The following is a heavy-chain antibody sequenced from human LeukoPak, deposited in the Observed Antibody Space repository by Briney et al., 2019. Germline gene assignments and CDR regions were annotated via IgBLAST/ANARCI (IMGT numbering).Heavy chain of an antibody. CDR1: GASIRTANYY. CDR3: VTYRPGDINWFDP. D-gene: IGHD2-21*01. Sequence: SETLSLTCTVSGASIRTANYYWSWIRQYPGKGLEWIGYMEYSVSTRYNPSLKSRVVISADTSKNQFSLNLRSVTAADSAIYYCVTYRPGDINWFDPWGQGILVTVSS. V-gene: IGHV4-31*03. CDR2: MEYSVST. J-gene: IGHJ5*02.